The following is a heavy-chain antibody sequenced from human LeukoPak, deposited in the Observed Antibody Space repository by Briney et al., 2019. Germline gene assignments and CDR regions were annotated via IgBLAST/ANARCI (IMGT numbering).Heavy chain of an antibody. CDR2: INHSGST. Sequence: SETLSLTCAVYGGSFSGYYWSWIRQPPGKGLEWIGEINHSGSTNYNPSLKSRVTISVDTSKNQFSLKLSSVTAADTAVYYCARVEVWGSYRHPIDYWGQGTLVTVSS. CDR3: ARVEVWGSYRHPIDY. V-gene: IGHV4-34*01. J-gene: IGHJ4*02. D-gene: IGHD3-16*02. CDR1: GGSFSGYY.